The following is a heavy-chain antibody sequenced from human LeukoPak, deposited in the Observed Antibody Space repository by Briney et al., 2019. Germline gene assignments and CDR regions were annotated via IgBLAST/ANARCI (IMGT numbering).Heavy chain of an antibody. CDR3: ATLAVAGPSCYFDY. D-gene: IGHD6-19*01. J-gene: IGHJ4*02. CDR2: INPNSGAT. Sequence: ASVKVSCKASGYTFTDYYMHWVRQAPGQGLEWMGRINPNSGATNYAQKFQGRVTMTRDTSISTAYMELSSLRSDDTAVYYCATLAVAGPSCYFDYWGQGTLITVSS. CDR1: GYTFTDYY. V-gene: IGHV1-2*06.